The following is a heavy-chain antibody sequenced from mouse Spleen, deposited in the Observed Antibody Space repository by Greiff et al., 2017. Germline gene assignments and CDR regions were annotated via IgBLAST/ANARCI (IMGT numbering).Heavy chain of an antibody. CDR3: ARYYYYGSSYRYFDV. D-gene: IGHD1-1*01. J-gene: IGHJ1*03. CDR2: IYPGDGDT. CDR1: GYAFSSSW. Sequence: QVQLKESGPELVKPGASVKISCKASGYAFSSSWMNWVKQRPGKGLEWIGRIYPGDGDTNYNGKFKGKATLTADKSSSTAYMQLSSLTSEGSAVYFCARYYYYGSSYRYFDVWGTGTTVTVSS. V-gene: IGHV1-82*01.